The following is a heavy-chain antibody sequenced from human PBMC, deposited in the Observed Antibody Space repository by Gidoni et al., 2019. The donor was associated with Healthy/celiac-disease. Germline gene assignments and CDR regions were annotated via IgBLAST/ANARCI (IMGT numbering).Heavy chain of an antibody. Sequence: QVQLQESGPGLVKPSETLSLTCTVSGGSISSYYWSWIRQPPGKGLEWIGYIYYSGSTNYNPSLKSRVTISVDTSKNQFSLKLSSVTAADTAVYYCARGDSGSYLYWGQGTLVTVSS. CDR2: IYYSGST. CDR1: GGSISSYY. D-gene: IGHD1-26*01. V-gene: IGHV4-59*01. CDR3: ARGDSGSYLY. J-gene: IGHJ4*02.